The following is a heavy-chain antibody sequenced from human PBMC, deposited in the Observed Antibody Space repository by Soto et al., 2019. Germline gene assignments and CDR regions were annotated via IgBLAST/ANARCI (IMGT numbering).Heavy chain of an antibody. CDR2: ISNDGSNE. CDR3: AKGEVRGIIPSYFDY. Sequence: PGGSLRLSCAGSGFTFRWFGMNWVRQAPGKGLEWVARISNDGSNEYYVESVKGRFTISRDNSKNTLYLQMDSLRAEDTAVYYCAKGEVRGIIPSYFDYWGLGTLVTVS. CDR1: GFTFRWFG. J-gene: IGHJ4*02. V-gene: IGHV3-30*18. D-gene: IGHD3-10*01.